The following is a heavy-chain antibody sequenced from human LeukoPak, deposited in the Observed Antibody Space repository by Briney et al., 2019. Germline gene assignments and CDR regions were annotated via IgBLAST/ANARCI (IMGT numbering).Heavy chain of an antibody. CDR1: GFTFSNYG. V-gene: IGHV3-30*02. J-gene: IGHJ4*02. D-gene: IGHD3-22*01. CDR2: IRFDGNNK. CDR3: AKGTYYYDSSGYLPFDY. Sequence: PGGSLRLPCAASGFTFSNYGIHWVRQALGKGLEWVTFIRFDGNNKYYADSVKGRFTFSRDNSKNTLYLQMNSLRAEDTAVYYCAKGTYYYDSSGYLPFDYWGQGTLVTVSS.